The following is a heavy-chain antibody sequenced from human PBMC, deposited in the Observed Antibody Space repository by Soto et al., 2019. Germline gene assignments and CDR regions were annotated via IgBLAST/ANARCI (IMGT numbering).Heavy chain of an antibody. D-gene: IGHD2-21*02. CDR2: IIPIFGTA. J-gene: IGHJ4*02. CDR3: ARTAYCGGDCPLGY. Sequence: ASVKVSCKASGGTFSSYAISWVRQAPGQGLEWMGGIIPIFGTANYAQKFQGRVTITADESTSTAYMELSSLRSEDTAVYYCARTAYCGGDCPLGYWGQGTLVTVSS. V-gene: IGHV1-69*13. CDR1: GGTFSSYA.